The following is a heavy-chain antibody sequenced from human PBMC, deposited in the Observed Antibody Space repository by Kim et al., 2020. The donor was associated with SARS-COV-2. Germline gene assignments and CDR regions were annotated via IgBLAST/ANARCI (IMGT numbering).Heavy chain of an antibody. Sequence: GGSLRLSCAASGFTFSSYWMSWVRQAPGKGLEWVANIKQDGSEKYYVDSVKGRFTISRDNAKNSLYLQMNILRAEYTAVYYCASPRGYYDSSGPFDYWGQGTLVTVSS. CDR3: ASPRGYYDSSGPFDY. CDR1: GFTFSSYW. J-gene: IGHJ4*02. V-gene: IGHV3-7*01. CDR2: IKQDGSEK. D-gene: IGHD3-22*01.